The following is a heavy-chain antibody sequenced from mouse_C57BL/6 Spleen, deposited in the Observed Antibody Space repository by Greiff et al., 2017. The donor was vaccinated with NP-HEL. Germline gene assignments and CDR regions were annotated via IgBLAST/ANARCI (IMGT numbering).Heavy chain of an antibody. Sequence: VQLQQSGPELVKPGASVKISCKASGYTFTDYYMNWVKQSHGKSLEWIGDINPNNGGTSYNQKFKGKATLTVDKSSSTAYMELRSLTSEDSAVYYCARLSYYAMDYWGQGTSVTVSS. CDR2: INPNNGGT. CDR3: ARLSYYAMDY. J-gene: IGHJ4*01. V-gene: IGHV1-26*01. CDR1: GYTFTDYY.